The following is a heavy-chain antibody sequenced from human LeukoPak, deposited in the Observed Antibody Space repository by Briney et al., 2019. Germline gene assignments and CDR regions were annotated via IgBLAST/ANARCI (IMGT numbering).Heavy chain of an antibody. J-gene: IGHJ6*02. CDR3: ARERGSSGWDHYGMDV. D-gene: IGHD6-25*01. V-gene: IGHV1-2*02. Sequence: ASVKVSCKASGYTFTGYYMHWVRQAPGQGLEWMGWINPNSGGTNYAQKFQGRVTMTRDTSISTAYMELSRLRSDDTAVYYCARERGSSGWDHYGMDVWGQGTTVTVSS. CDR2: INPNSGGT. CDR1: GYTFTGYY.